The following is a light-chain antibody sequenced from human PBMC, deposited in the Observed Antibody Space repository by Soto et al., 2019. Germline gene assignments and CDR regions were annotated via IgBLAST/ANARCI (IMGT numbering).Light chain of an antibody. V-gene: IGKV3D-15*01. J-gene: IGKJ1*01. CDR3: QEYSDWPTWT. CDR1: ESVSSN. Sequence: EIGRTQSPATLSLSPGERATLCCMSSESVSSNLAWYQQKPGQAPRLLIYGASTRATGIPARFSGSGSGTEFTLTISSLQSEDLAIYYCQEYSDWPTWTFGQGTKVDI. CDR2: GAS.